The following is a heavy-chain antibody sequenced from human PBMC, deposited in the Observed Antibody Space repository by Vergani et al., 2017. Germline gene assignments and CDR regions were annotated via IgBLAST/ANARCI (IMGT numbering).Heavy chain of an antibody. D-gene: IGHD3-22*01. CDR2: IWYDGSNK. Sequence: QVQLVESGGGVVQPGRSLRLSCAASGFTFSSYGMHWVRQAPGKGLEWVAVIWYDGSNKYYADSVKGRFTISSDNSKNTLYLQMNSLRAEDTAVYYCARSYYYDSSGYHGEAVDIGGQGTMVTVSS. J-gene: IGHJ3*02. V-gene: IGHV3-33*01. CDR3: ARSYYYDSSGYHGEAVDI. CDR1: GFTFSSYG.